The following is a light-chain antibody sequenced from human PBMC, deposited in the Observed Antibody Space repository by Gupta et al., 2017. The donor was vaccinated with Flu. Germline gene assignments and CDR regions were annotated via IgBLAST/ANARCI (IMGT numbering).Light chain of an antibody. CDR2: QDS. CDR1: KLGDKY. Sequence: SYELTQPPSVSVSPGQTASITCPGDKLGDKYACWYQQKPGQSPVLDIYQDSKRPSGIPERFSGSNSGNTATLTISGTQAMDEADYYCQAWDSSLVVFGGGTKLTVL. J-gene: IGLJ2*01. CDR3: QAWDSSLVV. V-gene: IGLV3-1*01.